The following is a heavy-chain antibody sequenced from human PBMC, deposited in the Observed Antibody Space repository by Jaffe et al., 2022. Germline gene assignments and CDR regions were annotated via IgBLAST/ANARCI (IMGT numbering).Heavy chain of an antibody. J-gene: IGHJ5*02. D-gene: IGHD6-19*01. Sequence: EVQLLESGGGLVQPGGSLRLSCAASGFTFSSYALSWVRQAPGKGLKWVSTISGSGGSTYYADSVKGRFTISRDNSKNTLYLQMNSLRAEDTAVYYCARPYTSGWAGCFDPWGQGTLVTVPS. CDR3: ARPYTSGWAGCFDP. V-gene: IGHV3-23*01. CDR2: ISGSGGST. CDR1: GFTFSSYA.